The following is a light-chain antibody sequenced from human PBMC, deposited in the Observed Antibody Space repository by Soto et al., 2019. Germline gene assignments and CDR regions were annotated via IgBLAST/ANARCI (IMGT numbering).Light chain of an antibody. V-gene: IGLV2-14*01. CDR3: SSYTTTNTYV. Sequence: QSALTQPASVSGSPGQSITISCTGTSSDVGGYNYVSWSQQHPGKAPKLMIYEVSNRPSGVSNRFSGSKSGNTASLTISGLQVEDEADYYCSSYTTTNTYVFGNGTKVTVL. CDR2: EVS. CDR1: SSDVGGYNY. J-gene: IGLJ1*01.